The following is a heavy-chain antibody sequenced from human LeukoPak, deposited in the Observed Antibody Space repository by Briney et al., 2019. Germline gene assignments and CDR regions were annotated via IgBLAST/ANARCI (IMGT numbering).Heavy chain of an antibody. CDR1: GYTFTAYY. CDR3: ASIDFWSGYAHFDY. Sequence: ASMKVSCKASGYTFTAYYMHWVRQAPGQGLEWMGWINPNSGGTNSPQKFQDRVAMTRDTSISTIYMELSGLRSDDTAVYYCASIDFWSGYAHFDYWGQGTLVTVSS. J-gene: IGHJ4*02. D-gene: IGHD3-3*01. CDR2: INPNSGGT. V-gene: IGHV1-2*02.